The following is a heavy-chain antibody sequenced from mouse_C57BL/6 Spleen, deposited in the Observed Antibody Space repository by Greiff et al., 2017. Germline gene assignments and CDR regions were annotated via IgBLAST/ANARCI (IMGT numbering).Heavy chain of an antibody. J-gene: IGHJ2*01. V-gene: IGHV1-62-2*01. Sequence: QVQLQQSGAELVKPGASVTLSCKASGYTFTEYTIPWVKQRPGQGLEWLGWFYPGSGSIKYNEKFKDKATLTADKSSSTVYMELIRLTSEDAAVYFCARHEFYDYGDCDYWGQGTTLTGSS. CDR2: FYPGSGSI. CDR3: ARHEFYDYGDCDY. D-gene: IGHD2-4*01. CDR1: GYTFTEYT.